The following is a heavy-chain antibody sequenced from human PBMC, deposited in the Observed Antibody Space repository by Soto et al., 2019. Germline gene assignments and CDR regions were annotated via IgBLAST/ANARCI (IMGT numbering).Heavy chain of an antibody. Sequence: SSVKVSCKASGYTFTDYYIHWVRQAPGQGLEWMGWINPNSGDTHYAQNFQGRVTVTRDTSVSAAYMQLNRLRSDDTAVYYCARGLVGAAGIKYYFGHWGQGTLV. CDR3: ARGLVGAAGIKYYFGH. V-gene: IGHV1-2*02. D-gene: IGHD1-26*01. CDR2: INPNSGDT. CDR1: GYTFTDYY. J-gene: IGHJ4*02.